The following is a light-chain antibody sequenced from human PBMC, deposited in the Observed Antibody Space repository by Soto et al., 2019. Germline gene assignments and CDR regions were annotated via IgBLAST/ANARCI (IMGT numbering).Light chain of an antibody. CDR1: SSDVGGYNF. J-gene: IGLJ1*01. CDR3: SSYTSSTSPV. CDR2: EVS. V-gene: IGLV2-14*01. Sequence: QSVLTQPASVSGSPGQSITISCTGTSSDVGGYNFVSWYQQYPGKAPKLMIYEVSNRPSGVSDRFFGSKSGNTASLTISGPQAEDEADYYCSSYTSSTSPVFGTGTKLTVL.